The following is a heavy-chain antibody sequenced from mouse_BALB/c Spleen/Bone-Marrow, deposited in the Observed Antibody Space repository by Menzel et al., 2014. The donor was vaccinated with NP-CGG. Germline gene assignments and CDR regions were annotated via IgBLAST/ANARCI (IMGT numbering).Heavy chain of an antibody. V-gene: IGHV1S81*02. Sequence: QVQLQQSGAELVKPGASVKLSCKASGYTFTSYYMYWVKQRPGQGLEWIGGINPSNGGTNFNEKFKSKATLTVDKSSSAAYMQLGSLTSEDSAVYYCTRYTYGDYPYYYAMGYWGQGTSVTVSS. CDR1: GYTFTSYY. CDR2: INPSNGGT. CDR3: TRYTYGDYPYYYAMGY. J-gene: IGHJ4*01. D-gene: IGHD2-13*01.